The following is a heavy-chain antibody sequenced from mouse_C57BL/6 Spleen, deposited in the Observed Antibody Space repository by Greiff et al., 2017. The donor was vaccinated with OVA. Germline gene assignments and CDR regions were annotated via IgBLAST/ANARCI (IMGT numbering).Heavy chain of an antibody. J-gene: IGHJ4*01. CDR2: INPGSGGT. Sequence: VQVVESGAELVRPGTSVKVSCKASGYAFTNYLIEWVKQRPGQGLEWIGVINPGSGGTNYNEKFKGKATLTADKSSSTAYMQLSSLTSDDSAVYFCARWLPPYAMDYWGQGTSVTVSS. CDR3: ARWLPPYAMDY. D-gene: IGHD2-2*01. CDR1: GYAFTNYL. V-gene: IGHV1-54*01.